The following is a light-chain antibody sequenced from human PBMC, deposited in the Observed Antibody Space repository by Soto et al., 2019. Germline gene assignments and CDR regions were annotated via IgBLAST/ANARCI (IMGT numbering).Light chain of an antibody. CDR3: HQCGTWPRT. V-gene: IGKV3-11*01. J-gene: IGKJ2*01. CDR2: DAS. CDR1: QGVGSF. Sequence: EIVLTQSPATLSLSPGERATLSCRASQGVGSFLAWYRQTPGQAPRLLIYDASNRAPGVPARFSGSGSGTDFTLTTSSLEPEAFAVYYCHQCGTWPRTFGQGTKLEIK.